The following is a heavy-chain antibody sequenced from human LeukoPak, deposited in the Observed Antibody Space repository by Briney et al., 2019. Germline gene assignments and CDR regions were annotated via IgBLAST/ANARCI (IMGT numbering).Heavy chain of an antibody. J-gene: IGHJ4*02. Sequence: PGGSLRLSCAASGYTFSSYSINWVRQAPGKGLEWVSSISVRSNYIHYADSVRGRFSISRDDARDSLYLQMNSLRAEDTAVYYCVRLRRNSDTSGFYYYYDYWGQGTLVTVS. V-gene: IGHV3-21*01. CDR3: VRLRRNSDTSGFYYYYDY. D-gene: IGHD3-22*01. CDR2: ISVRSNYI. CDR1: GYTFSSYS.